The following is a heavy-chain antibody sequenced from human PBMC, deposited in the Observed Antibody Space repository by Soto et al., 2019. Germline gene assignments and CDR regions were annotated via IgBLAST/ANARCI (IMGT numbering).Heavy chain of an antibody. J-gene: IGHJ6*02. CDR2: TYSGGST. CDR3: ARKLSGAVQGWAYGMDV. V-gene: IGHV3-53*01. D-gene: IGHD1-26*01. CDR1: WFTVSTYN. Sequence: PGGSLRLSCAASWFTVSTYNMIWVRQAPVKGLEWVSVTYSGGSTQYADSVKGRFTVSRDNSKNTLYLQMSSLRDEDTAVYYCARKLSGAVQGWAYGMDVWGRGTTVTVSS.